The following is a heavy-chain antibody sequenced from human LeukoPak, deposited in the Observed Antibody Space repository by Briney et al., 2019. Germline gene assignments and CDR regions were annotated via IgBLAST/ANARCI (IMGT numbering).Heavy chain of an antibody. CDR2: IYRSGST. V-gene: IGHV4-38-2*02. D-gene: IGHD5-12*01. J-gene: IGHJ5*02. CDR3: ARSLGYSSTNWFDP. CDR1: GYSISSGYY. Sequence: SETLSLTCTVSGYSISSGYYWGWIRQPPGKGLEWIGSIYRSGSTYYNSSLKSRLIISVDMSKNQLALRVTSVTAADTAVYYCARSLGYSSTNWFDPWGQGAPVTVSS.